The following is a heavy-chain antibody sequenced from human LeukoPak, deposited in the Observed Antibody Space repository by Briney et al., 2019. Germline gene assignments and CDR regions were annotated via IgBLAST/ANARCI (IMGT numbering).Heavy chain of an antibody. Sequence: PGGSLRLSCAASGFTFSSYEMNWVRQAPGKGLRWISYISSSGSTIYYADSVKGRFTISRDNAKNSLYLQMNSLGAEDTAVYYCARKRQEGFDYWGQGTLVTVSS. CDR3: ARKRQEGFDY. J-gene: IGHJ4*02. CDR1: GFTFSSYE. V-gene: IGHV3-48*03. CDR2: ISSSGSTI.